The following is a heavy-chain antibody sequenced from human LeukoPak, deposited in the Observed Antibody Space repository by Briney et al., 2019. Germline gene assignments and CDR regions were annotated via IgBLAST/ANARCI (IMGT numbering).Heavy chain of an antibody. V-gene: IGHV3-30-3*01. D-gene: IGHD3-22*01. J-gene: IGHJ4*02. Sequence: GGSLRLSCAASGFTFSSYAMSWVRQAPGKGLEWVAVISYDGSNKYYADSVKGRFTISRDNSKNTLYLQMYSLRAEDTAVYYCARVRDSSGSLDYWGQGTLVTVSS. CDR1: GFTFSSYA. CDR2: ISYDGSNK. CDR3: ARVRDSSGSLDY.